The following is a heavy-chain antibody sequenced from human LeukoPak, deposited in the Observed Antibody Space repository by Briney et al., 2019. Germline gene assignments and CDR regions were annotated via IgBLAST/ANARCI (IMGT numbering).Heavy chain of an antibody. V-gene: IGHV3-11*04. J-gene: IGHJ5*02. Sequence: PGGSLRLSCAASGFTFSDYYMSWIRQAPGKGLEWVSYISSSGSTIYYADSVKGRFTISGDNAKNPLYLQMNSLRAEDTAVYYCASRYYDFWSGYPSWGQGTLVTVSS. CDR2: ISSSGSTI. CDR3: ASRYYDFWSGYPS. CDR1: GFTFSDYY. D-gene: IGHD3-3*01.